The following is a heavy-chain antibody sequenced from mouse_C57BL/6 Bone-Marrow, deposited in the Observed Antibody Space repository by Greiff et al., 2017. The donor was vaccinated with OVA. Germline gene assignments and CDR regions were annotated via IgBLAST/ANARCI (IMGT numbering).Heavy chain of an antibody. CDR1: GFSLTSYG. Sequence: VKLVESGPGLVQPSQSLSITCTVSGFSLTSYGVHWVRQSPGKGLEWLGVIWRGGSTDYNAAFMSRLSITKDNSKSQVFFKMNSLQADDTAIYYCAKKGVRAVVAPYAMDYWGQGTSVTVSS. CDR2: IWRGGST. CDR3: AKKGVRAVVAPYAMDY. V-gene: IGHV2-5*01. J-gene: IGHJ4*01. D-gene: IGHD1-1*01.